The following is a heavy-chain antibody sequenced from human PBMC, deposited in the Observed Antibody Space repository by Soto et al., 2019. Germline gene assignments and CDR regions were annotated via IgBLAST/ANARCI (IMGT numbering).Heavy chain of an antibody. CDR2: IIPIFGTA. CDR3: ARVFRGYCGGDCYSGYYYYGMDV. V-gene: IGHV1-69*13. CDR1: GGTFSSYA. J-gene: IGHJ6*02. D-gene: IGHD2-21*02. Sequence: SVKVSCKASGGTFSSYAISWVRQAPGQGLEWMGGIIPIFGTANYAQKFQGRVTITADESTSTAYMELSSLRSEDTAVYYCARVFRGYCGGDCYSGYYYYGMDVWGQGTTVTVS.